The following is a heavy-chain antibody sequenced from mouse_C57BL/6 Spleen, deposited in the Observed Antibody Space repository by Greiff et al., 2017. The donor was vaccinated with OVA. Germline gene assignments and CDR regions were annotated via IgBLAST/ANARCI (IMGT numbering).Heavy chain of an antibody. Sequence: QVQLKQSGAELAKPGASVKLSCKASGYTFTSYWMHWVKQRPGQGLEWIGYINPSSGYTKYNQKFKDKATVTADKSSSTAYMKLSSLTYEDSAVYYCARSAVVDPYWYFDVWGTGTTVTVSS. D-gene: IGHD1-1*01. J-gene: IGHJ1*03. CDR3: ARSAVVDPYWYFDV. CDR2: INPSSGYT. CDR1: GYTFTSYW. V-gene: IGHV1-7*01.